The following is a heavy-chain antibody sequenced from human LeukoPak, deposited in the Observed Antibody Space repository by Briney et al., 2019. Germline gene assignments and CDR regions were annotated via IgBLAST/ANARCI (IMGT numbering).Heavy chain of an antibody. CDR3: ARAPGVPAARNYYYYMDV. J-gene: IGHJ6*03. CDR1: GYGITAHF. CDR2: IHPDGLTT. D-gene: IGHD2-2*01. V-gene: IGHV1-46*01. Sequence: ASVKVSCKTSGYGITAHFMHWVRQAPGEALEWMGTIHPDGLTTTYAQKFLGRVAMTIDTSTTTVYMDLSSLGSEDTAVYYCARAPGVPAARNYYYYMDVWGKGTTVTVSS.